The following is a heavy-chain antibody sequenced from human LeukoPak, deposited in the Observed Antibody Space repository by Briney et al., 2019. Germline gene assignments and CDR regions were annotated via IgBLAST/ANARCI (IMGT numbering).Heavy chain of an antibody. CDR1: GFTFSSYP. V-gene: IGHV3-23*01. Sequence: TGGSLRLSCAAPGFTFSSYPRSGVRQPPGKGLEWVPAISGSGGSTYYAASVKGRFTISRDNSKNTLYLQMNSLRAEDTAVYYCAVGGTGTPFDYWGQGTLVTVSS. D-gene: IGHD1-7*01. CDR2: ISGSGGST. J-gene: IGHJ4*02. CDR3: AVGGTGTPFDY.